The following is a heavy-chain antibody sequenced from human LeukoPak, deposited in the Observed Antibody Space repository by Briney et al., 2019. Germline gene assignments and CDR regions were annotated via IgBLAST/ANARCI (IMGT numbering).Heavy chain of an antibody. Sequence: GGSLRLSCAASGFTFSSYEMNWVRQAPGKGLEWVSYISSSGSTIYYADSVKGRLTISRDNAKNSLYLQMNSLRAEDTAVYYCARVPRYCSSTSCLYYYYMDVWGKGTTVTVSS. CDR1: GFTFSSYE. CDR3: ARVPRYCSSTSCLYYYYMDV. CDR2: ISSSGSTI. J-gene: IGHJ6*03. V-gene: IGHV3-48*03. D-gene: IGHD2-2*01.